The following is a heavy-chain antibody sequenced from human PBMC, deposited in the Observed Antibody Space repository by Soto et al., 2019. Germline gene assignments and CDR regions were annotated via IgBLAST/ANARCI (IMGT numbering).Heavy chain of an antibody. CDR1: GYTFTIYG. CDR3: ATSPGGGYCSGGSCPNQYYFDY. J-gene: IGHJ4*02. D-gene: IGHD2-15*01. Sequence: ASVKVSCKASGYTFTIYGISWVRQAPGQGLEWMGWISAYNGNTNYAQKLQGRVTMTTDTSTSTAYMELRSLRSDDTAVYYCATSPGGGYCSGGSCPNQYYFDYWGQGTLVTVSS. V-gene: IGHV1-18*01. CDR2: ISAYNGNT.